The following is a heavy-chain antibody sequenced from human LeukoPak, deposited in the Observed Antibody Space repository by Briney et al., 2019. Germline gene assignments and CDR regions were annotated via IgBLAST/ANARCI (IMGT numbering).Heavy chain of an antibody. CDR1: GYTFTGYY. D-gene: IGHD3-3*01. J-gene: IGHJ6*03. CDR2: INPNSGGT. CDR3: ARDRKYYAFWSARYYYYYMDV. V-gene: IGHV1-2*02. Sequence: ASVKVSCKASGYTFTGYYMDWVRQAPGQGLEWMGWINPNSGGTNYAQKFQGRVTMTRDTSISTAYMELSRLRSDDTAVYYCARDRKYYAFWSARYYYYYMDVWGKGTTVTVSS.